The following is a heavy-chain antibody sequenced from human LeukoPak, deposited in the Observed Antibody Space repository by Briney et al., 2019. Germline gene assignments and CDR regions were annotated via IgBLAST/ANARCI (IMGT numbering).Heavy chain of an antibody. J-gene: IGHJ6*03. CDR1: GFTFSSYG. Sequence: PGGSLRLSCAASGFTFSSYGMHWVRQAPGKGLEWVAFIRYDGSNKYYADSVKGRFTISRDNSKNTLYLQMNSLRAEDTAVYYCAKDNGFPVAAYPHYYYYMDVWGKGTTVTVSS. CDR3: AKDNGFPVAAYPHYYYYMDV. D-gene: IGHD6-13*01. V-gene: IGHV3-30*02. CDR2: IRYDGSNK.